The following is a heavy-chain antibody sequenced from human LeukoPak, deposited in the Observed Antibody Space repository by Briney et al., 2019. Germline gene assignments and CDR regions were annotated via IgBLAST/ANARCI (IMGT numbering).Heavy chain of an antibody. J-gene: IGHJ1*01. V-gene: IGHV1-46*01. CDR3: ARGDSSGYFYSEYFQH. Sequence: ASVKVSCKASGYTFSTYYMHWVRQAPGQGLEWMGIINPSSGSTSYAQKFQGRVTMTWDMSTSTVYVELSSLRSEDTAVYYCARGDSSGYFYSEYFQHWGQGTLVTVSS. D-gene: IGHD3-22*01. CDR2: INPSSGST. CDR1: GYTFSTYY.